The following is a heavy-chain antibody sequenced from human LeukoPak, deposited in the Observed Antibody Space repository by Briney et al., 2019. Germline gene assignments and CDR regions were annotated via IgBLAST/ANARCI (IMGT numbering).Heavy chain of an antibody. CDR2: IYYSGST. CDR1: GGFISSGGYY. V-gene: IGHV4-31*03. Sequence: SETLSLTCTVSGGFISSGGYYWSWIRQHPGKGLEWIGYIYYSGSTYYNPSLKSRVTISVDTSKNQFSLKLSSVTAADTAVYYCARDRAGDRASFDYWGQGTLVTVSS. D-gene: IGHD4-17*01. J-gene: IGHJ4*02. CDR3: ARDRAGDRASFDY.